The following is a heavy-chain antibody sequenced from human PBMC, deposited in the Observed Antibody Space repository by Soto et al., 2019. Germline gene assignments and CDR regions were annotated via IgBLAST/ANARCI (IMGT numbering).Heavy chain of an antibody. CDR3: ARVRAYCSSTSCLFDP. CDR1: GYTFTSYD. J-gene: IGHJ5*02. CDR2: MNPNSGNT. D-gene: IGHD2-2*01. Sequence: ASVKVSCKASGYTFTSYDINWVRQATGQGLEWMGWMNPNSGNTGYAQKFQGRVTMTRNTSISTAYVELSSLRSEDTAVYYCARVRAYCSSTSCLFDPWGQGTLVTVSS. V-gene: IGHV1-8*01.